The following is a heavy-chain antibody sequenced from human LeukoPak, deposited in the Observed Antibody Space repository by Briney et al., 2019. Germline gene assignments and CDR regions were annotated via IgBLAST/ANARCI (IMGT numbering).Heavy chain of an antibody. V-gene: IGHV4-34*01. Sequence: SETLSLTCAVYGGSFSGYYWSWIRQPPGKGLEWMWEINHSGSTNYNPSLKSRITISVDTSKNQFSLKLSSVTAADTAVYYCARGSSGWSAYYYYGMDVWGQGTTVTVSS. CDR3: ARGSSGWSAYYYYGMDV. CDR1: GGSFSGYY. CDR2: INHSGST. D-gene: IGHD6-19*01. J-gene: IGHJ6*02.